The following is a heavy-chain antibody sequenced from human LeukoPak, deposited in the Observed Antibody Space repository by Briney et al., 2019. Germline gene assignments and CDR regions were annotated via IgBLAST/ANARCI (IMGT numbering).Heavy chain of an antibody. D-gene: IGHD3-16*01. CDR2: IYYSGST. CDR3: ARSSTFLHAFDI. CDR1: GGSISSSSYY. Sequence: SETLSLTCTVSGGSISSSSYYWGWIRQPPGKGLEWIGSIYYSGSTYYNPSLKSRVTISVDTSKNQFSLKLSSVTAADTAVYYCARSSTFLHAFDIWGQGTMITVSS. V-gene: IGHV4-39*07. J-gene: IGHJ3*02.